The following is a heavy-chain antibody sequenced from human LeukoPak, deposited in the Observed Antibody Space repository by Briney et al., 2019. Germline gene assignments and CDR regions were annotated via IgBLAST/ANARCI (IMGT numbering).Heavy chain of an antibody. CDR1: GFTFSSYW. J-gene: IGHJ6*02. CDR2: IKQDGSEK. V-gene: IGHV3-7*01. CDR3: ARAKVFLRGSPPDHYYYYYGMDV. Sequence: GGSLRLSCAASGFTFSSYWMSWVRQAPGKGLEWVANIKQDGSEKYYVDSVKGRFTISRDNAKNSLYLQMNSLRAEDTAVYYCARAKVFLRGSPPDHYYYYYGMDVWGQGATVTVSS.